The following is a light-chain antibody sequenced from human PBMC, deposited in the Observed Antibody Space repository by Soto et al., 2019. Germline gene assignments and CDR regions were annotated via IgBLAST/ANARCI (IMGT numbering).Light chain of an antibody. J-gene: IGKJ2*02. Sequence: EIVLTQSPATLSLSPGERATLSCRASQSVSSYLAWYQQKPGQAPRLLIYDASNRATGIPARFSGSGSGTDFSLTISSLEPEDFAVYYCQQRSHWPPGTFGQGTNLEIK. CDR1: QSVSSY. CDR3: QQRSHWPPGT. V-gene: IGKV3-11*01. CDR2: DAS.